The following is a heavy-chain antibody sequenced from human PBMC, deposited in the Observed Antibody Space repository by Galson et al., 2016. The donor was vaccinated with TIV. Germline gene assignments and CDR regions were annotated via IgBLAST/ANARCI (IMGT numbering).Heavy chain of an antibody. CDR1: GYTFTGNY. CDR2: INPKSGDT. CDR3: ARIVYGSSALDV. D-gene: IGHD4-17*01. V-gene: IGHV1-2*04. J-gene: IGHJ6*02. Sequence: SCKASGYTFTGNYMHWVRQAPGQGLEWMGWINPKSGDTSYAQKFQDWVSMTRDMSISTVYMELSRLRSDDTAVYYCARIVYGSSALDVWGQGTTVTVSS.